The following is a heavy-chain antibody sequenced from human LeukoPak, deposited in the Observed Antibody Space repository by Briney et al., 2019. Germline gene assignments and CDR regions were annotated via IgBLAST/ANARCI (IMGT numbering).Heavy chain of an antibody. CDR2: IYNSGST. Sequence: SETLSLTCAVSGYSISSGYYWGWLREPPGKGLEWIGSIYNSGSTYYNPSLKSRVTISVDTSKNQFSLKLSSVTAADTAVYYCARHSGYVTAYCYYYMDVWGKGTTVTVSS. J-gene: IGHJ6*03. D-gene: IGHD5-12*01. V-gene: IGHV4-38-2*01. CDR3: ARHSGYVTAYCYYYMDV. CDR1: GYSISSGYY.